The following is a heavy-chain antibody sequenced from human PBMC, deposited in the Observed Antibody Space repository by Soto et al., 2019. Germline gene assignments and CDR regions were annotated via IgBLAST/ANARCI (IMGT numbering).Heavy chain of an antibody. Sequence: QVQLVQSGGGVVQPGRSLRLSCAASGFIFSSYGMVWVRQAPGKGLEWVALISFDGGNEYHADSVRGRFIISRDNSENTLFLQLNSLRPEDTAVYYCAKDQGGEGYYYGMDVWGQGTTVTVSS. J-gene: IGHJ6*02. D-gene: IGHD3-16*01. V-gene: IGHV3-30*18. CDR3: AKDQGGEGYYYGMDV. CDR1: GFIFSSYG. CDR2: ISFDGGNE.